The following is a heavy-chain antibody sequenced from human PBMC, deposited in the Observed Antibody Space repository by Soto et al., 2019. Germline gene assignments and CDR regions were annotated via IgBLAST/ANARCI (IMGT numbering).Heavy chain of an antibody. CDR1: EYTFTKYA. D-gene: IGHD4-17*01. CDR3: AGNLRPGYGDYIDY. Sequence: GASVKVSCKAPEYTFTKYAFHWVRQAPGQRLEWMGRINAGNGNTKYSQKFQGRIIITRDTSARTVYMSLNSLKSEDTSVYYCAGNLRPGYGDYIDYWGQGTLVTVSS. J-gene: IGHJ4*02. CDR2: INAGNGNT. V-gene: IGHV1-3*01.